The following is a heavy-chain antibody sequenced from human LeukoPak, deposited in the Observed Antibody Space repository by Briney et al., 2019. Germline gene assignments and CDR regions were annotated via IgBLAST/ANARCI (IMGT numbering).Heavy chain of an antibody. V-gene: IGHV4-61*02. CDR3: AREPTVVVVAATKLPYYYYMDV. Sequence: PSETLSLTCTVSGYSISSGYYWGWIRPPAGKGLEWIGRIYTSGSTNYNPSLKSRVTISVDTSKNQFSLKLSSVTAADTAVYYCAREPTVVVVAATKLPYYYYMDVWGKGTTVTVSS. D-gene: IGHD2-15*01. CDR2: IYTSGST. J-gene: IGHJ6*03. CDR1: GYSISSGYY.